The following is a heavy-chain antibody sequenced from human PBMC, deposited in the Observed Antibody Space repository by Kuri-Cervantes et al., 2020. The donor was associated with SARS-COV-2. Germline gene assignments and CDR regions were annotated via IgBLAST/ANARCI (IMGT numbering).Heavy chain of an antibody. CDR3: AKDWSGTSGAGSPVFDY. CDR2: ISGSGAVT. CDR1: GFTFSIYA. D-gene: IGHD3-10*01. J-gene: IGHJ4*02. Sequence: GESLKISCAASGFTFSIYAMSWVRQAPGKGLEWVAGISGSGAVTYYTDSLRGRFTISRDHPKNTVILQMTSLRAEDTAVYYCAKDWSGTSGAGSPVFDYWGQGTLVTVSS. V-gene: IGHV3-23*01.